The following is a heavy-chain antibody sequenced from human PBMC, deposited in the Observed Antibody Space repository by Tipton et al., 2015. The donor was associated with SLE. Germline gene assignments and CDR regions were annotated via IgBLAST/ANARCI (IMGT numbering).Heavy chain of an antibody. CDR2: IYYSGST. D-gene: IGHD1-26*01. V-gene: IGHV4-38-2*01. J-gene: IGHJ2*01. CDR1: GFTFSSYA. Sequence: LRLSCAASGFTFSSYAMSWVRQAPGKGLEWIGSIYYSGSTYYNPSLKSRVTISVDTSKNQFSLKLSSVTAADTAVYYCARAPPIPSGRYFDLWGRGTLVTVSS. CDR3: ARAPPIPSGRYFDL.